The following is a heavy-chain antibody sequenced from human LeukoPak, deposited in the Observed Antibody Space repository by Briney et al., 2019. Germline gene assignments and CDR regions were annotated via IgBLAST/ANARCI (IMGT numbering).Heavy chain of an antibody. CDR3: ARRGRNIVVVPAALNWFDP. V-gene: IGHV4-34*01. D-gene: IGHD2-2*01. CDR2: INHSGST. Sequence: ASETLSLTCAVYGGSFSGYYWSWIRQPPGKGLEWIGEINHSGSTNYNPSLKSRVTISVDTSKNQFSLKLSSVTAADTAVYYCARRGRNIVVVPAALNWFDPWGQGTLVTVSS. CDR1: GGSFSGYY. J-gene: IGHJ5*02.